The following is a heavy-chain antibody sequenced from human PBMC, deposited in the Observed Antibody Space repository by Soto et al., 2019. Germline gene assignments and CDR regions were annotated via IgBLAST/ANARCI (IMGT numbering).Heavy chain of an antibody. Sequence: ASVKVSCKASGYTFTYYHVHWVRQAPGQGLEWMGIINPNGGDTTYAQKFQGRVTMTRDTSTSTVYMEVSSLRSEDTALYYCARDRRQLWFGGYFDYWGQGTLVTVSS. CDR1: GYTFTYYH. J-gene: IGHJ4*02. V-gene: IGHV1-46*01. D-gene: IGHD3-10*01. CDR2: INPNGGDT. CDR3: ARDRRQLWFGGYFDY.